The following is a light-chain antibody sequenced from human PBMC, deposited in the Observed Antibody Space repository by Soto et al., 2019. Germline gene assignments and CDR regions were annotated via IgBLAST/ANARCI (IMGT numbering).Light chain of an antibody. Sequence: EIVMTQSPSILSVSPGERATLSCRASQSVSPYLAWYQQKPGQAPRLLIHGASTRATGIPARLSGSGSGTEFTLTISSLQSEDFAVYCCLQRSNWPTTFGQGTKVDIK. J-gene: IGKJ1*01. CDR3: LQRSNWPTT. CDR1: QSVSPY. V-gene: IGKV3-15*01. CDR2: GAS.